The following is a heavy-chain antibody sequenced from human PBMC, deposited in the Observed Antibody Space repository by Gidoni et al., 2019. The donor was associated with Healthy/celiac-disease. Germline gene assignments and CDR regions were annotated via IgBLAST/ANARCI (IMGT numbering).Heavy chain of an antibody. CDR3: ARRITNLYCSGGSCYADYGGKTKARVDYGMDV. V-gene: IGHV5-51*01. J-gene: IGHJ6*02. CDR1: GYSFTSYW. Sequence: ELQLVQSGAEVKKPGEPLTISCKGSGYSFTSYWICWLRQMPAKGLDWMWIIYPGDSDTRYSPSFQGQVTISADKSISTAYLQWSSLKASDTAMYYCARRITNLYCSGGSCYADYGGKTKARVDYGMDVWGQGTTVTVSS. CDR2: IYPGDSDT. D-gene: IGHD2-15*01.